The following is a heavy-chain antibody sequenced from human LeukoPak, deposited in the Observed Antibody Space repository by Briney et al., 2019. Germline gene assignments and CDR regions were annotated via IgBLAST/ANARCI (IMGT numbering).Heavy chain of an antibody. CDR3: ARDGSFDSSRYVV. V-gene: IGHV3-33*01. Sequence: GRSLRLSCAASGFTLSSYGMHWVRQAPGKGLEWVADIWYDGSKKYYADSVKGRFSISRDNTKNTLYLQMNSLRAEDTAVYYCARDGSFDSSRYVVWGQGTMVTVSS. CDR2: IWYDGSKK. J-gene: IGHJ3*01. D-gene: IGHD3-22*01. CDR1: GFTLSSYG.